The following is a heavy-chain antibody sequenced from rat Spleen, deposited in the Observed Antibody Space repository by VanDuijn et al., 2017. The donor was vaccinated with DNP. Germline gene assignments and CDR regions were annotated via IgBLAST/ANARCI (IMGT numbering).Heavy chain of an antibody. CDR3: ARSGSYYFDY. J-gene: IGHJ2*01. D-gene: IGHD5-1*01. Sequence: EVQLQESGPGLVKPSQSLSLTCSVTGYSITSSYRWNWIRKFPGNKLEWMGYINSAGSTNYNPSLKSRISITRDTSKNQFFLQVNSVTTEDTATYYCARSGSYYFDYWGQGVMVTVTS. CDR1: GYSITSSYR. CDR2: INSAGST. V-gene: IGHV3-3*01.